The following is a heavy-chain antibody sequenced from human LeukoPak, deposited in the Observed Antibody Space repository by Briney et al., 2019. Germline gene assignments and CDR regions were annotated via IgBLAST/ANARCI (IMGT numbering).Heavy chain of an antibody. CDR1: GYTFTAYY. V-gene: IGHV1-2*02. CDR2: INPNSGGT. J-gene: IGHJ5*02. Sequence: PSVKVSCTASGYTFTAYYMHWVRPAPGQGLGWMGWINPNSGGTNYAQKFQGRVTMTRDTSISTAYMELSRLRSDDTAVYYSARPTDSSGYHNWFDPWGQGTLVTVSS. D-gene: IGHD3-22*01. CDR3: ARPTDSSGYHNWFDP.